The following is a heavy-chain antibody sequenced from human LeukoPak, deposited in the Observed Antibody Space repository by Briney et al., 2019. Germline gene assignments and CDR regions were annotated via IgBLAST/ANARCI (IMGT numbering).Heavy chain of an antibody. CDR1: GGTFSSYA. V-gene: IGHV1-69*13. J-gene: IGHJ5*02. CDR2: IIPIFGTA. D-gene: IGHD1-7*01. Sequence: SVKVSCKASGGTFSSYAISWVRQAPGQGLEWMGGIIPIFGTANYAQKFQGRVTITADESTSTAYMELSSLRSEDTAVYYCARDSRELELLGWFDPWGQGTLVTVSS. CDR3: ARDSRELELLGWFDP.